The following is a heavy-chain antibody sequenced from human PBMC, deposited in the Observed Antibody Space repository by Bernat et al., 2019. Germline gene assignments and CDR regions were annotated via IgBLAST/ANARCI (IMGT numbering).Heavy chain of an antibody. Sequence: QVQLQQWGAGLLKPSETLSLTCAVYGGSFSGYYWSWIRQPPGKGLEWIGEINHGGSTNYNPSLKSRVTISLDTSKNQFSLNLSSVTAADTAVYYCARDSSLDYWGQGTLVTVSS. J-gene: IGHJ4*02. CDR3: ARDSSLDY. CDR1: GGSFSGYY. V-gene: IGHV4-34*01. D-gene: IGHD6-13*01. CDR2: INHGGST.